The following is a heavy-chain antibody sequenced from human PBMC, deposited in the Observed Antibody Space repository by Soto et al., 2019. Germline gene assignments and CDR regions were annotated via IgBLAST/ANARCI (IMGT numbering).Heavy chain of an antibody. CDR2: IYYTGST. CDR3: AKDTRYCSGGSCYSGDYYGMDV. CDR1: GGSVSSESHY. J-gene: IGHJ6*02. Sequence: SETLSLTCTVSGGSVSSESHYWSWIRQTPGKGLEWIGYIYYTGSTNYNPSLKGRVTMSVDTSRDQVSLRLRSVTRADTAVYYCAKDTRYCSGGSCYSGDYYGMDVWGQGTTVTVSS. V-gene: IGHV4-61*01. D-gene: IGHD2-15*01.